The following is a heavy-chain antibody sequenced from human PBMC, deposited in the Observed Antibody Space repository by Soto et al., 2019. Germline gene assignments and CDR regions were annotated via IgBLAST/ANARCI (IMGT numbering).Heavy chain of an antibody. V-gene: IGHV2-70*01. D-gene: IGHD4-4*01. J-gene: IGHJ6*02. CDR1: GFTLSGMC. CDR3: ARLTVRDYYYYYGMDV. Sequence: LRLSCAASGFTLSGMCVSWIRQPPGKALEWLALIDWDDDKYYSTSLKTRLTISKDTSKNQVVLTMTNMDPVDTATYYCARLTVRDYYYYYGMDVWGQGTTVTVSS. CDR2: IDWDDDK.